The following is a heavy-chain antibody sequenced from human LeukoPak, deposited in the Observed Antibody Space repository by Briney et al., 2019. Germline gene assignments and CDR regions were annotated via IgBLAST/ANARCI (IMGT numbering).Heavy chain of an antibody. J-gene: IGHJ4*02. CDR2: IWYDGSNE. Sequence: GGSLRLSCATSGFTFSTYAIHGVRQAPGKGLEWVAVIWYDGSNEHYVDSVKGRFTISRDNSRKTLYLQMNSLRVEDTAVYYCAREVDCSGGRCYRGEFDYWGQGTLVTVSS. CDR1: GFTFSTYA. D-gene: IGHD2-15*01. V-gene: IGHV3-33*01. CDR3: AREVDCSGGRCYRGEFDY.